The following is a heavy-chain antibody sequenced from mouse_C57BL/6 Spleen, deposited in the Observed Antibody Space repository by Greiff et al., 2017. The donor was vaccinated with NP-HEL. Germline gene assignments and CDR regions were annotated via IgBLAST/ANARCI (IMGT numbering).Heavy chain of an antibody. J-gene: IGHJ3*01. CDR1: GYTFTSYW. D-gene: IGHD3-2*02. CDR3: ARGAQATGFAY. V-gene: IGHV1-50*01. CDR2: IDPSDSYT. Sequence: QVQLQQSGAELVKPGASVKLSCKASGYTFTSYWMQWVKQRPGQGLEWIGEIDPSDSYTNYNQKFKGKATLTVDTSSSTAYMQLSSLTSEDSAVYYCARGAQATGFAYWGQGTLVTVSA.